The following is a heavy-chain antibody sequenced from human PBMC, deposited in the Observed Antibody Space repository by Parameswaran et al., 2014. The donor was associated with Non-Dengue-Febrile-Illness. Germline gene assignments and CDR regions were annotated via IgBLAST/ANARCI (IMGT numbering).Heavy chain of an antibody. CDR3: ARDRGRPYYMDV. CDR2: IIPILDTS. V-gene: IGHV1-69*08. D-gene: IGHD3-10*01. J-gene: IGHJ6*04. Sequence: WVRQAPGQGLEWMGRIIPILDTSKYAQNFQGRVTLTADKSTSTAYMEMSSLKSEDTAVYYCARDRGRPYYMDVWGKGTTVTVSS.